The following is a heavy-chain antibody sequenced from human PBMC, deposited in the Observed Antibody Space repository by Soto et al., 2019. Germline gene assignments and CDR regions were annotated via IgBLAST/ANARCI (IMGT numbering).Heavy chain of an antibody. CDR1: GGTFGHYA. CDR3: ARETYSTTSYVYYYGMDV. V-gene: IGHV1-69*01. CDR2: IILILGTA. Sequence: QVQLVQSGAEVKKPGSSVKVSCKASGGTFGHYAINWFRQAPGQGLEWIGGIILILGTAKYAQKFQGRVTITADESTSTAYMELSSLRSEDTAVYYCARETYSTTSYVYYYGMDVWAQVTTVTVSS. D-gene: IGHD6-13*01. J-gene: IGHJ6*02.